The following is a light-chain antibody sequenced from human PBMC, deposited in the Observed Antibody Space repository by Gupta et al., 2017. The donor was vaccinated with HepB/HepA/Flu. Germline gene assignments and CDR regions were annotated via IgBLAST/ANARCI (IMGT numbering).Light chain of an antibody. CDR1: QSVSSNN. CDR3: QQDGSPPMT. V-gene: IGKV3-20*01. CDR2: GAS. J-gene: IGKJ5*01. Sequence: IVLTQSPGTLSLSPGERATLSCRASQSVSSNNLAWYQQKPGQAPRLLIYGASSRAPGMSDRFSGSGSGTDFTLTISRLEPEDFAVYHCQQDGSPPMTFGQGTRLEIK.